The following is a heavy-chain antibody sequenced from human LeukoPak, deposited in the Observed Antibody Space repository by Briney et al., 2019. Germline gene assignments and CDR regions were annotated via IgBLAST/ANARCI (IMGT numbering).Heavy chain of an antibody. D-gene: IGHD6-13*01. CDR2: IYYSGST. CDR3: ARGEYSSSWYRPYYFDY. J-gene: IGHJ4*02. CDR1: GGSISSYY. Sequence: SETLSLNCTVYGGSISSYYWSWIRQPPGKGLEWIGYIYYSGSTNYNPSLKSRVTISVDTSKNQFSLKLSSVTAADTAVYYCARGEYSSSWYRPYYFDYWGQGTLVTVSS. V-gene: IGHV4-59*01.